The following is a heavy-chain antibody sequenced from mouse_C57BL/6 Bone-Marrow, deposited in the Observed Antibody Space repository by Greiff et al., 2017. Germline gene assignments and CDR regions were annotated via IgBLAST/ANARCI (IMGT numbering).Heavy chain of an antibody. V-gene: IGHV1-64*01. Sequence: QVQLQQPGAELVKPGASVKLSCKASGYTFTSYWMHWVKQRPGQGLEWIGMIHPTSGSTNYNEKFKSKATLTVDKSSSTAYMQLSSLTSEDSAVYYCARRYYGSSKYYYAMDYWGQGTSVTVSS. D-gene: IGHD1-1*01. CDR2: IHPTSGST. CDR1: GYTFTSYW. J-gene: IGHJ4*01. CDR3: ARRYYGSSKYYYAMDY.